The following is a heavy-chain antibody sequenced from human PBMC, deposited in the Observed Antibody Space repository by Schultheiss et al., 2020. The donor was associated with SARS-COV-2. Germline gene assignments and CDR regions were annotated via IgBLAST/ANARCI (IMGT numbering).Heavy chain of an antibody. CDR3: ARGARGWYEGRYYYYGMDV. V-gene: IGHV3-21*01. J-gene: IGHJ6*02. Sequence: GESLKISCAASGFTFSSYSMNWVRQAPGKGLEWVSSISSSSSYIYYADSVKGRFTISRDNAKNSLYLQMNSLRAEDTAVYYCARGARGWYEGRYYYYGMDVWGQGTTVTVSS. CDR2: ISSSSSYI. CDR1: GFTFSSYS. D-gene: IGHD6-19*01.